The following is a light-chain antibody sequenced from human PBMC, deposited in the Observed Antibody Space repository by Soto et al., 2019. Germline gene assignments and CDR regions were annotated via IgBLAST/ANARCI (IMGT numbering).Light chain of an antibody. CDR1: QSVNSRY. Sequence: EIVLTQSPGTLSLSPGERATLSCRASQSVNSRYLAWYQQKPGQAPRLLIYGASSRATGIPDRFSGSGSGTDFTLTTSRLEPEDFAVYYCQQYGSSPPYTFGQGTKLEIK. CDR3: QQYGSSPPYT. V-gene: IGKV3-20*01. J-gene: IGKJ2*01. CDR2: GAS.